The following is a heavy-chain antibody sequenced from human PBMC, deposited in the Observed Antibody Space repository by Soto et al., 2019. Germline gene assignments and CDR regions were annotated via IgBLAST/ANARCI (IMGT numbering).Heavy chain of an antibody. CDR2: IYYSGST. J-gene: IGHJ4*02. CDR1: GGSISSGDYY. CDR3: ARVDTAMVYFDY. Sequence: PSETLSLTYTVSGGSISSGDYYWSWIRQPPGKGLEWIGYIYYSGSTYYNPSLKSRVTISVDTSKNQFSLKLSSVTAADTAVYYCARVDTAMVYFDYWGQGTLVTVSS. V-gene: IGHV4-30-4*01. D-gene: IGHD5-18*01.